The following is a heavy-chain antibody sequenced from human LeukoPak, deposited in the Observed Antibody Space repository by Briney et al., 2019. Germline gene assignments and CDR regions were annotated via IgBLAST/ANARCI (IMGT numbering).Heavy chain of an antibody. CDR2: ISWDGGST. V-gene: IGHV3-43D*03. CDR3: AKDIGGYTTSRYGYFDY. D-gene: IGHD6-13*01. J-gene: IGHJ4*02. Sequence: GGSLRLSCAASGFTFDDYVMHWVRQPPGKGLEWVSLISWDGGSTYYADSVKGRFTISRDNSKNSLYLQMNSLRAEDTALYYCAKDIGGYTTSRYGYFDYWGQGTLVTVSS. CDR1: GFTFDDYV.